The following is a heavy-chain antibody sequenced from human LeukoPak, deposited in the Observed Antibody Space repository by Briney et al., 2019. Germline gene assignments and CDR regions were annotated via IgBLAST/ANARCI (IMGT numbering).Heavy chain of an antibody. V-gene: IGHV1-2*02. Sequence: ASVKVSCKASGYTFTGYYMHWVRQGPGQGLEWMGWINPNSGGTNYAQKFQGRVTMTRDTSISTAYMELSRLRSDDTAVYYCARDPPRVGAAYDAFDIWGQGTMVTVSS. J-gene: IGHJ3*02. D-gene: IGHD1-26*01. CDR3: ARDPPRVGAAYDAFDI. CDR2: INPNSGGT. CDR1: GYTFTGYY.